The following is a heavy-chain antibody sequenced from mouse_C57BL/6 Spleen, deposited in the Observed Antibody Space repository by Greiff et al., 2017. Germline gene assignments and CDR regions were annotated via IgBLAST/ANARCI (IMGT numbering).Heavy chain of an antibody. V-gene: IGHV1-58*01. CDR1: GYTFTSYG. D-gene: IGHD4-1*01. J-gene: IGHJ2*01. CDR3: ARKRTGYFDY. CDR2: IDIGNGYT. Sequence: VQLQQSGAELVRPGSSVKMSCKTSGYTFTSYGINWVKQRPGQGLEWIGYIDIGNGYTEYNEKFKGKATLTSDTSSSTAYMQLSSLTSEDSAIYFCARKRTGYFDYWGQGTTLTVSS.